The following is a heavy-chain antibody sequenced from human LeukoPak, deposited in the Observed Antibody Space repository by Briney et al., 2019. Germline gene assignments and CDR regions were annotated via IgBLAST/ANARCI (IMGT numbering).Heavy chain of an antibody. V-gene: IGHV3-21*01. Sequence: GGSLRLSCAASGFTFSSYSMNWVRQAPGKGLEWVSSISSSSSYIYYADSVKGRFTISRDNAKNSLYLQMNGLRAEDTAVYYCARPYSSSWYALCWGQGTLVTVSS. CDR3: ARPYSSSWYALC. CDR2: ISSSSSYI. CDR1: GFTFSSYS. J-gene: IGHJ4*02. D-gene: IGHD6-13*01.